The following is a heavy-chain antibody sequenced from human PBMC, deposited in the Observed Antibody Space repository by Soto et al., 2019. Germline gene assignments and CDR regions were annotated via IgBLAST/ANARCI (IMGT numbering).Heavy chain of an antibody. D-gene: IGHD1-26*01. CDR2: INSDGGRP. V-gene: IGHV3-74*01. CDR3: AIGWVDRTTYGVGLDN. CDR1: GFTFRTYW. J-gene: IGHJ4*02. Sequence: EVQLVESGGGLVQPGGSLRLSCTASGFTFRTYWMHWVRQAPGKGLVWVSRINSDGGRPIYADSVKGRFTISRDNAKNTLYPQMISLRADDTAVYYCAIGWVDRTTYGVGLDNWGQGTLVTVSS.